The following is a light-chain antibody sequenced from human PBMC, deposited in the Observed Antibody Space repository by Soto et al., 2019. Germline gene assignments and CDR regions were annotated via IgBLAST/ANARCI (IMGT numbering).Light chain of an antibody. CDR3: QQYGSSPSIT. V-gene: IGKV3-20*01. Sequence: EIVLTQSPGTLSLSPGERATLSCRASQSVSTNYLAWYQQKPGRAPRLLIYGASSRVTGIPGRFCGSGSGTDFTLTISRLEPEDFAVYYCQQYGSSPSITFGQGTRLEIK. CDR2: GAS. CDR1: QSVSTNY. J-gene: IGKJ5*01.